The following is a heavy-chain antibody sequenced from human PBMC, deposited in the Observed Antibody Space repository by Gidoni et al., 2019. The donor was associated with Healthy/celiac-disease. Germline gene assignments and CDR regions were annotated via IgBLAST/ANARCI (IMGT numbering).Heavy chain of an antibody. V-gene: IGHV4-34*01. CDR3: ARGFYSSGHFDY. Sequence: QVQLQQWGAGLLKPSETLSLTCAVYGGSFSGYYWSWIRQPPGKGLEWIGEINHSGSTNYNPSLKSRVTISVDTSKNQFSLKLSSVTAADTAVYYCARGFYSSGHFDYWGQGTLVTVSS. D-gene: IGHD6-19*01. CDR1: GGSFSGYY. CDR2: INHSGST. J-gene: IGHJ4*02.